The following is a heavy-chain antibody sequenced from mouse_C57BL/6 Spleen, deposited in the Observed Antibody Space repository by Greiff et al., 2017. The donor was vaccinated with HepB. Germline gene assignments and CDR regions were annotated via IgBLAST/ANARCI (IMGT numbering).Heavy chain of an antibody. CDR2: IDPNSGGT. Sequence: VQLQQPGAELVKPGASVKLSCKASGYTFTSYWMHWVKQRPGRGLEWIGRIDPNSGGTKYNEKFKSKATLTVDKPSSTAYMQLSSLTSDDSAVYYCARETPDYYGSSPFAYWGQGTLVTVAA. V-gene: IGHV1-72*01. CDR3: ARETPDYYGSSPFAY. D-gene: IGHD1-1*01. CDR1: GYTFTSYW. J-gene: IGHJ3*01.